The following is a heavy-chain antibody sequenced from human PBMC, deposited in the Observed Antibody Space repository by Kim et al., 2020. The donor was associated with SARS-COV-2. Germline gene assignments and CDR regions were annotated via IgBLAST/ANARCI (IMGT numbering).Heavy chain of an antibody. CDR2: INHSGST. CDR3: ARPQRKYSKSWFDP. V-gene: IGHV4-34*01. J-gene: IGHJ5*02. CDR1: GGSFSGYY. D-gene: IGHD6-6*01. Sequence: QTLSLTCAVYGGSFSGYYWSWIRQPPGKGLEWIGEINHSGSTNYNPSLKSRVTISVDTSKNQFSLKLSSVTAADTAVYYCARPQRKYSKSWFDPWGQGTLVTVSS.